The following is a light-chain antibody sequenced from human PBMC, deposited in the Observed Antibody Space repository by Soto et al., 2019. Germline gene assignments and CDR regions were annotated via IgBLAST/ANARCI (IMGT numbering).Light chain of an antibody. CDR3: SSYAGSYYV. CDR2: EVS. V-gene: IGLV2-8*01. CDR1: SSDVGGYNY. Sequence: QSALTQPPSASGSPGHSVTISCTGTSSDVGGYNYVSWYQQHPGKAPKLMIYEVSKRPSGVPDRFSGSKSGNTASLTVSGLQAEDEADYYCSSYAGSYYVFGTGTKVTVL. J-gene: IGLJ1*01.